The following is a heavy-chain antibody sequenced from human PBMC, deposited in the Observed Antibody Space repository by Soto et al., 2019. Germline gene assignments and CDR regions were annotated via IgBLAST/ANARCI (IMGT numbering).Heavy chain of an antibody. CDR2: THSSGNTI. V-gene: IGHV3-48*02. Sequence: GGSLRLSCAAPGFTFSGCSMNWVRQAPGKGLEWVSYTHSSGNTIYYADSVKGRFTVSRDNARNSLFLQMNSLRDDDTAVYYSARVHSTGWFKVDYWGQGTLVTVSS. J-gene: IGHJ4*02. CDR1: GFTFSGCS. CDR3: ARVHSTGWFKVDY. D-gene: IGHD6-19*01.